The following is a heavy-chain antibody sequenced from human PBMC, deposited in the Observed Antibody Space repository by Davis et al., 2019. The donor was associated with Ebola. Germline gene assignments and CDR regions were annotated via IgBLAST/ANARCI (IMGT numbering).Heavy chain of an antibody. CDR3: ARGAARPGTGFDP. D-gene: IGHD6-6*01. CDR1: GFTFTSSA. V-gene: IGHV1-58*02. J-gene: IGHJ5*02. CDR2: IVVGSGGT. Sequence: AASVKVSCKASGFTFTSSAMKWVRQARGQRLEWIGWIVVGSGGTNYAQKFQGRVTMTRDTSISTAYMELSRLRSDDTAVYYCARGAARPGTGFDPWGQGTLVTVSS.